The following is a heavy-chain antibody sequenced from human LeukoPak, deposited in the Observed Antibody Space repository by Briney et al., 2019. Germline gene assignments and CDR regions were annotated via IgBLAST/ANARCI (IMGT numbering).Heavy chain of an antibody. CDR3: AKGSSSSGWYGVDDY. Sequence: GGTLRLSCAASGFTFRSYGIHWVRQAPGKGLEWVAVISYDGSNKYYADSVKGRFTISRDNSKNTLYLQMNSLRAEDTAVYYCAKGSSSSGWYGVDDYWGQGTLVTVSS. D-gene: IGHD6-19*01. CDR1: GFTFRSYG. V-gene: IGHV3-30*18. J-gene: IGHJ4*02. CDR2: ISYDGSNK.